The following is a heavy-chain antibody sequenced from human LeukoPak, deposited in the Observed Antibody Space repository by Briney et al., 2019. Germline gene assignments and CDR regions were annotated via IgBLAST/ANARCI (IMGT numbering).Heavy chain of an antibody. CDR3: ARDRYYDILTGYTSDY. V-gene: IGHV1-69*13. Sequence: SVKVSCKASGGTFISYAISWVRQAPGQGLEWMGGIIPIFGTANYAQKFQGRVTITADESTSTAYMELSSLRSEDTAVYYCARDRYYDILTGYTSDYWGQGTLVTVSS. CDR2: IIPIFGTA. J-gene: IGHJ4*02. D-gene: IGHD3-9*01. CDR1: GGTFISYA.